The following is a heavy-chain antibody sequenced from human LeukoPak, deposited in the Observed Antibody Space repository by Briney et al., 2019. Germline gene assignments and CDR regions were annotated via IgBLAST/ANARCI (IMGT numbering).Heavy chain of an antibody. CDR3: ARGNSGWYYLDY. CDR2: VSVYNGNT. V-gene: IGHV1-18*04. D-gene: IGHD6-19*01. Sequence: GASVKVSCKASGYTFSRNDISWVRQAPRQGLEWMGWVSVYNGNTNYAQKFEGRITMTTDTSTSTAYMDLRSLRFDDTAVYYCARGNSGWYYLDYWGQGTLVTVSS. CDR1: GYTFSRND. J-gene: IGHJ4*02.